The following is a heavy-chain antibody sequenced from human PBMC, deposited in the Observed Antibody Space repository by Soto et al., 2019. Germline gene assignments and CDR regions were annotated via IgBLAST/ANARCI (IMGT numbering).Heavy chain of an antibody. J-gene: IGHJ6*03. Sequence: QVQLQQWGAGLLKPSETLSLTCAVYGGSFSGYQWSWIRQTPGKGLEWIGEINDSGNINYNPSLKSRVTIFLDAAKKQISLKQSSVTAADTAVYYCARGLILWFGELSRRGGYYDYGDVWGKWTTVIVSS. CDR2: INDSGNI. CDR3: ARGLILWFGELSRRGGYYDYGDV. D-gene: IGHD3-10*01. CDR1: GGSFSGYQ. V-gene: IGHV4-34*01.